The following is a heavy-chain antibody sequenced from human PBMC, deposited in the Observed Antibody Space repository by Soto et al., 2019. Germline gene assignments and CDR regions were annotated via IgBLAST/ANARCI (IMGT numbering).Heavy chain of an antibody. Sequence: SETLSLTCTVSGGSISSGGYYWSWIRQHPGKGLEWIGYIYYGGSTYYNPSLKSRATISGDTSKDQFSLKLSSVTAADTAVYYCARGGYYYENSGQNAYDYWGQGILVTVSS. CDR1: GGSISSGGYY. J-gene: IGHJ4*01. D-gene: IGHD3-22*01. CDR3: ARGGYYYENSGQNAYDY. V-gene: IGHV4-31*03. CDR2: IYYGGST.